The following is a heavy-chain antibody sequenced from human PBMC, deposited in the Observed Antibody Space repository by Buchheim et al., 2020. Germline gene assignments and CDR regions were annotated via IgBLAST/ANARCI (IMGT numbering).Heavy chain of an antibody. Sequence: QVQLVESGGGVVQPGRSLRLSCAASGFTFSSYGMHWVRQAPGKGLEWVAVISYDGSNKYYADSVKGRFTISRDNSKNTLYLQMNSLRAEDTAVYYCAKVHDRYSSSWYFYHRDYYGMDVWGQGTT. D-gene: IGHD6-13*01. CDR3: AKVHDRYSSSWYFYHRDYYGMDV. CDR2: ISYDGSNK. J-gene: IGHJ6*02. V-gene: IGHV3-30*18. CDR1: GFTFSSYG.